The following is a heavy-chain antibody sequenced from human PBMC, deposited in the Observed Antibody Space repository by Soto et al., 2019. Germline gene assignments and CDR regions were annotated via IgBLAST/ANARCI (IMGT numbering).Heavy chain of an antibody. Sequence: PGGSLRLSCAASGFTFSSYWMHWVRQAPGKGLVWVSRINSDGSSTSYADSAKGRFTISRDNAKNTLYLQMNSLRAEGTAVYYCARDDYGDYPVDYWGQGTLVTVSS. V-gene: IGHV3-74*01. CDR2: INSDGSST. CDR1: GFTFSSYW. D-gene: IGHD4-17*01. J-gene: IGHJ4*02. CDR3: ARDDYGDYPVDY.